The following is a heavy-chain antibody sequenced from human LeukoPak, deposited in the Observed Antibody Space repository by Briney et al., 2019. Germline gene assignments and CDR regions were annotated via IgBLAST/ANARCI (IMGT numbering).Heavy chain of an antibody. V-gene: IGHV3-23*01. CDR1: GFTFSTYA. J-gene: IGHJ4*02. CDR2: IANSGGST. D-gene: IGHD1/OR15-1a*01. CDR3: AKSHSAEQRGYFDY. Sequence: GGSLRLSCAASGFTFSTYAMSWVRLAPGRGLEWVSPIANSGGSTYYADSVEGRFTISRDKSKNTLYLQMISLRAEDMAVCYCAKSHSAEQRGYFDYWGQGTLVTVSS.